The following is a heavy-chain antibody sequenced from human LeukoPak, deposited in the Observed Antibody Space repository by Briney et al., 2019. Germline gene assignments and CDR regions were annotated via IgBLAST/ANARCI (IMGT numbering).Heavy chain of an antibody. D-gene: IGHD6-6*01. J-gene: IGHJ4*02. CDR3: ARDGRGSSSSSNFDY. CDR1: GYTFTSYD. Sequence: ASVKVSCKASGYTFTSYDINWVRQATGQGLEWMGWINPDRGNTDYAQKFQGRVTITRNTSISTAYMELSSLRSKDTAVYYCARDGRGSSSSSNFDYWGQGTLVTVSS. CDR2: INPDRGNT. V-gene: IGHV1-8*03.